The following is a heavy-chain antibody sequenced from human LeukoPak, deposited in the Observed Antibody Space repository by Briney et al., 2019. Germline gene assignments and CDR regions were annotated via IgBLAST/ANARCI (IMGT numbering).Heavy chain of an antibody. V-gene: IGHV3-21*04. CDR2: ISSTSTYI. J-gene: IGHJ4*02. Sequence: PGGSLRLSCAASGFTFSSYSMNWVRQAPGKGLEWVSSISSTSTYIYYADSVKGRFTISRDNAKNSLYLQMNSLRAEDTALYYCARASRGYYFDSWGQGTLVTVSS. D-gene: IGHD3-16*01. CDR1: GFTFSSYS. CDR3: ARASRGYYFDS.